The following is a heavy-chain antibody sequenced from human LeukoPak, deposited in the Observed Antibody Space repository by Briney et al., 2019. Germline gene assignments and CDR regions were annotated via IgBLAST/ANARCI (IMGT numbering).Heavy chain of an antibody. CDR3: ARDSSGSLDY. J-gene: IGHJ4*02. CDR2: INPNSGGT. Sequence: ASVKVSCKASGYTFTGYYMHWVRQAPGQGLEWMGWINPNSGGTNYAQEFQGRVTMTRDTSISTAYMELSRLRSDDTAVYYCARDSSGSLDYWGQGTLVTVSS. V-gene: IGHV1-2*02. CDR1: GYTFTGYY. D-gene: IGHD6-19*01.